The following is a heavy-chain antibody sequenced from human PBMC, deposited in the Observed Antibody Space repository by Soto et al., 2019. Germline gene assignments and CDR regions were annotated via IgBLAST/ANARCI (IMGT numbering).Heavy chain of an antibody. Sequence: QVQLVESGGGVVQPGRSLRLSCAGSGFTFSSYGMHWVRQAPGKGLEWVAVISYDGSNKYYAESVKGRFTISRDNSKNTLYLQMNSLRAEDTAVYYCAKEARMWQLDADYFEYWGQGTLVTVSS. D-gene: IGHD6-6*01. CDR3: AKEARMWQLDADYFEY. J-gene: IGHJ4*02. CDR1: GFTFSSYG. V-gene: IGHV3-30*18. CDR2: ISYDGSNK.